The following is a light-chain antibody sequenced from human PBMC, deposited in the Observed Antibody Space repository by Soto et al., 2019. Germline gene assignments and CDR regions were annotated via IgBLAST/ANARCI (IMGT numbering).Light chain of an antibody. CDR1: QSVSSN. CDR2: GAS. CDR3: QQYKNWPPLT. J-gene: IGKJ4*01. Sequence: EIVMTQSPATLSVSPGETATLSCRASQSVSSNVAWYQQKPGQAPSLLIYGASTRATDLPPRFSGSGSGTEFTLTITSLQSEDIAVYFCQQYKNWPPLTFGGGTKVDIK. V-gene: IGKV3-15*01.